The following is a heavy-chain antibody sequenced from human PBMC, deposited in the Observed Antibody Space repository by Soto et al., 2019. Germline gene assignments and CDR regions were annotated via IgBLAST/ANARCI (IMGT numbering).Heavy chain of an antibody. D-gene: IGHD3-10*01. J-gene: IGHJ6*02. CDR1: GGTFSSYA. CDR3: ARVSVEYGSGSYYNVYYYGYGMDV. V-gene: IGHV1-69*13. CDR2: IIPIFGTA. Sequence: SVKVSCKASGGTFSSYAISGVRQAPGQGLEWMGRIIPIFGTANYAQKFQGRCTITADESTSTAYMKLSSLRSEDTAVYYCARVSVEYGSGSYYNVYYYGYGMDVWGQGTTVTVSS.